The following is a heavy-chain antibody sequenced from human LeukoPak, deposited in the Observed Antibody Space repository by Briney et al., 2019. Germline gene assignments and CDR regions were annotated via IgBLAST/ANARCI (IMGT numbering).Heavy chain of an antibody. CDR2: ISGRGGST. Sequence: PGGSLRLSCAASGFTFSSYAMSWVRQAPGKGREWVSAISGRGGSTYYADSVKGRFTISRDNSKNTLYLQMNSLRAEDPAVYYCAKDPGVVPAASYFDYWGQGTLVTVSS. D-gene: IGHD2-2*01. J-gene: IGHJ4*02. CDR1: GFTFSSYA. CDR3: AKDPGVVPAASYFDY. V-gene: IGHV3-23*01.